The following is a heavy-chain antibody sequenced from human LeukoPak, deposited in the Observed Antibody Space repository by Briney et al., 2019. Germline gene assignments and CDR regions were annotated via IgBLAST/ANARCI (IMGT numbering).Heavy chain of an antibody. Sequence: PSETLSLTCSVSGDSISSSSHYWAWIRQAPGKGLEWVASINPDGNKKYSADSVKGRFTISRDNAENSLYLQMNSLRVEDTAFYYCARDLAYSRLDYWGQGMLVTVSS. CDR2: INPDGNKK. CDR3: ARDLAYSRLDY. J-gene: IGHJ4*02. CDR1: GDSISSSSHY. D-gene: IGHD5-18*01. V-gene: IGHV3-7*01.